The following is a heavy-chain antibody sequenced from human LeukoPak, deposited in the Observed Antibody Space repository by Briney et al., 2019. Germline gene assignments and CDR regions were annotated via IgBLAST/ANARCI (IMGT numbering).Heavy chain of an antibody. CDR3: ARDRVGATQHYYYYCMDV. CDR1: GGSISSYY. CDR2: IYTSGST. D-gene: IGHD1-26*01. Sequence: SETLSLTCTVSGGSISSYYWSWIRQPAGKGLEWIGRIYTSGSTNYNPSLKSRVTMSVDTSKNQFSLKLSSVTAADTAVYYCARDRVGATQHYYYYCMDVWGKGTTVTVSS. V-gene: IGHV4-4*07. J-gene: IGHJ6*03.